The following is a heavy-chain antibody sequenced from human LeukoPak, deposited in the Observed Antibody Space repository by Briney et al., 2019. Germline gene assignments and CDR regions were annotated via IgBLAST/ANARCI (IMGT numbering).Heavy chain of an antibody. CDR1: GYSFTDYY. Sequence: ASVKVSCKTSGYSFTDYYIHWVRQAPGQGLEWMGWINPNSGGTNYARKFQGRVTMTRDTSIRTTYMDLSRLISDDTAVYYCARGVPVGLNYFDYWGQGTLVTVSP. CDR3: ARGVPVGLNYFDY. J-gene: IGHJ4*02. CDR2: INPNSGGT. D-gene: IGHD2-2*01. V-gene: IGHV1-2*02.